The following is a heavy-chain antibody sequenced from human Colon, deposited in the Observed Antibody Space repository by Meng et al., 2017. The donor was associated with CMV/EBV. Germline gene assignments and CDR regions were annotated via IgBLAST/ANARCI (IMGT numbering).Heavy chain of an antibody. CDR2: IQGDGNT. Sequence: QLPVPGSAPGLGRPSETLSLTCSVSGAPISNFFCSWIRQSAGMRLEWIGRIQGDGNTYHNPSLKSRVTVSQDTSKNQISLRLRSVTAADTAVYYCATGSGDFDHWGQGTLVTVSS. D-gene: IGHD1-26*01. CDR3: ATGSGDFDH. J-gene: IGHJ4*02. V-gene: IGHV4-4*07. CDR1: GAPISNFF.